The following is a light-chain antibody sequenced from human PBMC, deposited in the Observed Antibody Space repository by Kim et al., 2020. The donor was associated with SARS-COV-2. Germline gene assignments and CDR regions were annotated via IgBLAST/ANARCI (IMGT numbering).Light chain of an antibody. CDR2: GAS. V-gene: IGKV3-20*01. CDR1: QSVSSY. CDR3: QQYGTSPRT. J-gene: IGKJ1*01. Sequence: FDPGESATLSCRASQSVSSYLAGHQQKPGQAPRLLMYGASSRATGIPDRFSGSGSGTDFTLTISRLEPEDFAVYYCQQYGTSPRTFGQGTKVDIK.